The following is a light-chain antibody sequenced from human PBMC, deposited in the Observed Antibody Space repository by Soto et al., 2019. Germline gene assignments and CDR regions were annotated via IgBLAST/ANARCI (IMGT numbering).Light chain of an antibody. CDR3: QQYGSSRT. CDR2: DAS. V-gene: IGKV3-20*01. CDR1: QSVSSY. Sequence: EMMFRQSPATLSLSPGERATLSCRASQSVSSYLAWYQQKPGQAPRLLIYDASRRATGIPDRFSGGGSGTDFTLTISRLEPEDFAVYYCQQYGSSRTFGQGTKVDI. J-gene: IGKJ1*01.